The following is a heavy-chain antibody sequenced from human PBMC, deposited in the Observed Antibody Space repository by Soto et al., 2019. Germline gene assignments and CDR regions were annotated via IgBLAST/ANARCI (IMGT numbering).Heavy chain of an antibody. CDR1: GDSVSSNIAA. V-gene: IGHV6-1*01. CDR2: TFYRSKWYN. J-gene: IGHJ2*01. CDR3: AKTGIYGRIPTYWYLVL. Sequence: SQTLSLTCAISGDSVSSNIAAWNWIRQSPSRCLEWLGRTFYRSKWYNEYAPSVKSRVTISSDTSKNQFSLHLNSVTPEDTAVYYCAKTGIYGRIPTYWYLVLWGRGTPVTVSP. D-gene: IGHD1-1*01.